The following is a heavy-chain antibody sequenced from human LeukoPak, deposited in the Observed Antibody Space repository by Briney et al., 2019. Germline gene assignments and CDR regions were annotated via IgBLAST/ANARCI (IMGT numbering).Heavy chain of an antibody. CDR1: GFTFSSYS. V-gene: IGHV3-21*01. CDR2: ISSSSSYI. Sequence: GGSLRLSCAASGFTFSSYSMNWVRQAPGKGLEWVSSISSSSSYIYYADSVKVRFTISRDNAKNSLYLQMNSLRAEDTAVYYCARGPVLGITFGGVISSRQDYWGQGTLVTVSS. CDR3: ARGPVLGITFGGVISSRQDY. D-gene: IGHD3-16*02. J-gene: IGHJ4*02.